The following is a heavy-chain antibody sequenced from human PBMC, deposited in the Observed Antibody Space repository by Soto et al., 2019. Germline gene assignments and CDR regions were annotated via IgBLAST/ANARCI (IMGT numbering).Heavy chain of an antibody. Sequence: KTSETLSLTCTVSGASITTYYWSWIRQPPGKGLEWIGYISYSGSTDYNPSLKSRVTISFDASKNQISLQVRSATAADAAVYYCARDLKEYCSDGKCNWFDPWGQGTLVT. CDR1: GASITTYY. CDR3: ARDLKEYCSDGKCNWFDP. CDR2: ISYSGST. D-gene: IGHD2-15*01. J-gene: IGHJ5*02. V-gene: IGHV4-59*01.